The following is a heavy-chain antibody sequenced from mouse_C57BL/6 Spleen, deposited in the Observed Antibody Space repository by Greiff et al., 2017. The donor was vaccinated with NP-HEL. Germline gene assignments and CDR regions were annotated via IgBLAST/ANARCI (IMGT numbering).Heavy chain of an antibody. J-gene: IGHJ1*03. CDR1: GYSFTDYN. D-gene: IGHD1-1*01. Sequence: VQLQQSGPELVKPGASVKISCKASGYSFTDYNMNWVKQSNGKSLEWIGVINPNYGTTSYNQKFKGKATLTVDQSSSTAYMQLNSLTSEDSAVYYCARARFLDYYGSSFWYFDVWGTGTTVTVSS. CDR2: INPNYGTT. CDR3: ARARFLDYYGSSFWYFDV. V-gene: IGHV1-39*01.